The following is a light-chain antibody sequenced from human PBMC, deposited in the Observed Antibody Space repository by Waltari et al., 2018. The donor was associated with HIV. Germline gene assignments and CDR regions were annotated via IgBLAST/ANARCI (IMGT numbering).Light chain of an antibody. J-gene: IGKJ4*01. Sequence: IQMAQSPASLSASIGDRVTITCRSSRAIGRSLAWFQQKPGQSPMALIYATSILHTGVPARFNGSRSGTEFALTIANLEAADFGTYYCQQYDDLPRTFGGGT. CDR1: RAIGRS. V-gene: IGKV1-16*01. CDR3: QQYDDLPRT. CDR2: ATS.